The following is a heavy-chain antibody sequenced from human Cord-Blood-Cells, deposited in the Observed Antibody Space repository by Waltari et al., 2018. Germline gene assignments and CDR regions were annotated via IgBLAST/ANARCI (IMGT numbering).Heavy chain of an antibody. V-gene: IGHV1-24*01. CDR2: FNPEDDET. Sequence: QVQLVQYGAEVKKPGASVKVSCKVSGSTITEFSMHWVRQAPGKGLEWMGGFNPEDDETIYAQKFQGRVTMTEDTSTDTAYMELISLRSEYTAVYYCATGYSSELFFDYWGQGTLVTVSS. CDR1: GSTITEFS. J-gene: IGHJ4*02. CDR3: ATGYSSELFFDY. D-gene: IGHD6-19*01.